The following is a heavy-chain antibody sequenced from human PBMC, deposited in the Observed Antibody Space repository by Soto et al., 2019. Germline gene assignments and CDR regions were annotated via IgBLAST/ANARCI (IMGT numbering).Heavy chain of an antibody. D-gene: IGHD7-27*01. V-gene: IGHV4-59*08. CDR1: GGSISSYY. CDR3: ARQILYGGNWGIFDY. CDR2: IYYSGST. J-gene: IGHJ4*02. Sequence: SETLSLTCTVSGGSISSYYWSWIRQPPGKGLEWIGYIYYSGSTNYNPSLKSRVTISVDTSKNQFSLKLSSVTAADTAVYYCARQILYGGNWGIFDYWGQGTLVTVSS.